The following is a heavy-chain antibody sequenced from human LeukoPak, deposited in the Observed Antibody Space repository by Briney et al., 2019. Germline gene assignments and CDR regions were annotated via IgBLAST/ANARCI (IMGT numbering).Heavy chain of an antibody. CDR3: ARHYGSGSCYSIPVGY. CDR1: GGSISSSSYY. D-gene: IGHD3-10*01. CDR2: IYYSGST. V-gene: IGHV4-39*01. Sequence: PSETLSLTCTVPGGSISSSSYYWGWIRQPPGKGLEWIGSIYYSGSTYYNPSLKSRVTISVDTSKNQFSLKLSSVTAADTAVYYCARHYGSGSCYSIPVGYWGQGTLVTVSS. J-gene: IGHJ4*02.